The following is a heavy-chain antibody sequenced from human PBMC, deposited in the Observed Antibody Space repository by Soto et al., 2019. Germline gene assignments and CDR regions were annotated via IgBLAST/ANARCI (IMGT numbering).Heavy chain of an antibody. J-gene: IGHJ6*02. CDR3: ARDGRQFCPNSDNCEL. CDR2: ISAYNGDT. D-gene: IGHD2-21*01. Sequence: ASVKVSCKASGYTFRNYGINWVRQAPGQGLEWMGWISAYNGDTKYAQKFQGRVTLATDTPTTTAYMELGSLKSDDTAVYYCARDGRQFCPNSDNCELWCQGRTVTVSS. V-gene: IGHV1-18*01. CDR1: GYTFRNYG.